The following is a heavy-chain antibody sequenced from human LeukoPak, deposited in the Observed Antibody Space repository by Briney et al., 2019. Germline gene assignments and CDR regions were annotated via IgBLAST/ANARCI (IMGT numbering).Heavy chain of an antibody. V-gene: IGHV1-69*13. CDR1: GGTFSSYA. CDR2: IIPIFGTA. J-gene: IGHJ6*02. Sequence: GASVKVSCKASGGTFSSYAISWVRQAPGQGLEWMGGIIPIFGTANYAQKFQGRVTITADESTSTAYMELSSLRSEDTAVYYCAREAYYYGSGSYYTGRAPYGMDAWGQGTTVTVSS. D-gene: IGHD3-10*01. CDR3: AREAYYYGSGSYYTGRAPYGMDA.